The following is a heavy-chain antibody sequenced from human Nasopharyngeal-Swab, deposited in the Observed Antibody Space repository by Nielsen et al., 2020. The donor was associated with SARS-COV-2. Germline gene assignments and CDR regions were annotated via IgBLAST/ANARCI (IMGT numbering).Heavy chain of an antibody. J-gene: IGHJ4*02. CDR1: GYSFTTYA. Sequence: PSVKVSCKASGYSFTTYAMNWARQAPGQGLEWMGWINTNTGNPTYAQGFTGRFVFSLDTSVSTAYLQISSLKAEDTAVYYCARESGGSTVDYWGQGTLVTVSS. CDR3: ARESGGSTVDY. D-gene: IGHD1-1*01. V-gene: IGHV7-4-1*02. CDR2: INTNTGNP.